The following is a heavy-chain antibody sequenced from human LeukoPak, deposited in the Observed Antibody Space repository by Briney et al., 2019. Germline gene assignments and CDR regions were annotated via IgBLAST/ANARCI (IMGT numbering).Heavy chain of an antibody. CDR2: IYSGGST. CDR1: GFTFSSYS. D-gene: IGHD3-22*01. Sequence: GGSLRLSCAASGFTFSSYSMSWVRQAPGKGLEWVSVIYSGGSTYYADSVKGRFTISRDNSKNTLYLQMNSLRAEDTAVYYCARALTVTYDSSGYYLANWGQGTLVTVSS. CDR3: ARALTVTYDSSGYYLAN. J-gene: IGHJ4*02. V-gene: IGHV3-53*01.